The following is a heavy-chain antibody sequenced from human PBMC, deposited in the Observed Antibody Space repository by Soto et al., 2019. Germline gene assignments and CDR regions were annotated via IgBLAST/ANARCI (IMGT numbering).Heavy chain of an antibody. V-gene: IGHV4-34*01. CDR3: ARGRVDIQLFGP. CDR2: INHSGST. J-gene: IGHJ5*02. D-gene: IGHD3-9*01. CDR1: GGSFSGYY. Sequence: NPSETLSLTCAVYGGSFSGYYWSWIRQPPGKGLEWIGEINHSGSTNYNPSLKSRVTISVDTSKNQFSLKLSSVTAADTAVYYCARGRVDIQLFGPWGQGTLVTVSS.